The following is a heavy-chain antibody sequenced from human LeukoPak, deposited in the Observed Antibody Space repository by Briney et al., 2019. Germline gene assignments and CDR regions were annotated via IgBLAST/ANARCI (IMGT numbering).Heavy chain of an antibody. V-gene: IGHV4-38-2*02. Sequence: PSETLSLTCTVSGYSISSGYYWGWIRQPPGKGLEWIGSIYHSGSTNYNPSLKSRVTISVDTSKNQFSLKLSSVAAADTAVYYCARGSYGLDYWGQGTLVTVSS. J-gene: IGHJ4*02. CDR1: GYSISSGYY. CDR3: ARGSYGLDY. CDR2: IYHSGST. D-gene: IGHD1-26*01.